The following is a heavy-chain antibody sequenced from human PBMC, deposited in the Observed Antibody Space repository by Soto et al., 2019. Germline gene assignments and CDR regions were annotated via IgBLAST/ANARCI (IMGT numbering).Heavy chain of an antibody. CDR1: GGSVSSGSYY. CDR3: ARTPSIAAIPYYFDY. CDR2: IYYSGST. Sequence: SETLSLTCTVSGGSVSSGSYYWSWIRQPPGKGLEWIGYIYYSGSTNYNPSLKSRVTISVDTSKNQFSLKLSSVTAADTAVYYCARTPSIAAIPYYFDYWGQGTLVTVSS. J-gene: IGHJ4*02. D-gene: IGHD6-6*01. V-gene: IGHV4-61*01.